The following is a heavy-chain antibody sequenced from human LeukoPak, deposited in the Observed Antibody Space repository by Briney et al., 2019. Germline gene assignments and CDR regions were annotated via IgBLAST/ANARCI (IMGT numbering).Heavy chain of an antibody. CDR2: ISGSGGST. Sequence: PGRSLRLSCAASGFTFSSYAMSWVRQAPGKGLEWVSAISGSGGSTYYADSVKGRFAISRDNSKNTLYLQMNSLRAEDTAVYYCAKDHFLVVPAAMDYWGQGTLVTVSS. CDR1: GFTFSSYA. V-gene: IGHV3-23*01. D-gene: IGHD2-2*01. CDR3: AKDHFLVVPAAMDY. J-gene: IGHJ4*02.